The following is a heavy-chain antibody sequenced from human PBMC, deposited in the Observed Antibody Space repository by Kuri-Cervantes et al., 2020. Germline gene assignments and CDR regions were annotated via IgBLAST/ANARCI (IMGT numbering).Heavy chain of an antibody. CDR2: IYYSGTT. CDR1: GGPTSSSTYF. Sequence: ESLKISCTVSGGPTSSSTYFWGWIRQPPGKGLEWIGSIYYSGTTYYNPSLKSRVTISVDTSKNQFSLKLSSVTAADTAVYYCARGYDYGDHKYYFDYWGQGTLVTVSS. J-gene: IGHJ4*02. D-gene: IGHD4-17*01. V-gene: IGHV4-39*07. CDR3: ARGYDYGDHKYYFDY.